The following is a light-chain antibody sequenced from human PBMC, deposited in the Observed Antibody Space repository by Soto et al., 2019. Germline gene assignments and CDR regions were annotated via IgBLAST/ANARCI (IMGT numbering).Light chain of an antibody. CDR2: EGS. V-gene: IGLV2-23*01. CDR3: CSYASSSLYV. CDR1: SSDVGSYNL. J-gene: IGLJ1*01. Sequence: QSVLTQPASVSGSPGQSITISCTGTSSDVGSYNLVSWYQQHPGKAPKLMIYEGSKRPSGVSNRFSGSKSDNTASLTISRLQAEDEADYYCCSYASSSLYVFGTGTKVTVL.